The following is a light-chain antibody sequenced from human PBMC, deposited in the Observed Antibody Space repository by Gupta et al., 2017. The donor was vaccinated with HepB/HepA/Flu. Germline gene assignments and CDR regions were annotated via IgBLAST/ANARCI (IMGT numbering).Light chain of an antibody. CDR2: DAS. V-gene: IGKV3-11*01. CDR1: QSVSSY. J-gene: IGKJ5*01. CDR3: QQRSNWPPIT. Sequence: IVLTQSPATLSLSPGERATLSCRASQSVSSYLAWYQQQPGQDPRLLIYDASNRATGIPARFSGSGCGTAFALTISSLEPEDFAVYYCQQRSNWPPITFGQGTRLEIK.